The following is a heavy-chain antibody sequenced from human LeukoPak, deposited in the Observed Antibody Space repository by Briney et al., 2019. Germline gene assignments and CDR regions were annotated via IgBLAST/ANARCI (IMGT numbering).Heavy chain of an antibody. Sequence: SETLSLTCTVSGASIGSSNWWSWVRQPPGKGLEWIGEIYPSGNTNYNPSLKSRVTISVDKSKNQFSLKLSSVTAADTAVYYCTRGWTDWGQGTLVTVSS. J-gene: IGHJ4*02. D-gene: IGHD1-1*01. V-gene: IGHV4-4*02. CDR2: IYPSGNT. CDR3: TRGWTD. CDR1: GASIGSSNW.